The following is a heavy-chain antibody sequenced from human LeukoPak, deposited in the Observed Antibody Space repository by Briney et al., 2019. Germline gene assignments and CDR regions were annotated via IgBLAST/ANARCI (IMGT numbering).Heavy chain of an antibody. Sequence: ASVKVSCKASGYTFTSYGISWVRQAPGQGLEWMGIINPSGGSTSYAQKFQGRVTMTRDMSTSTVYMELSSLRSEDTAVYYCAREKSYPGYSSGWFNDAFDIWGQGTMVTVSS. D-gene: IGHD6-19*01. CDR2: INPSGGST. V-gene: IGHV1-46*01. J-gene: IGHJ3*02. CDR3: AREKSYPGYSSGWFNDAFDI. CDR1: GYTFTSYG.